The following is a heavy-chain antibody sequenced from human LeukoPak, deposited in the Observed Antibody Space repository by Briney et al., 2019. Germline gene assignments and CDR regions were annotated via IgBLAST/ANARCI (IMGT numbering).Heavy chain of an antibody. CDR2: IYSGGST. J-gene: IGHJ4*02. CDR3: ARVGLGVYGGDY. CDR1: GFTVSSNY. V-gene: IGHV3-53*01. D-gene: IGHD3-16*01. Sequence: QAGGSLRLSCAASGFTVSSNYMTWVRQAPGKGLEWVSVIYSGGSTYYADSVKGRFTISRDDSKNTLYLQMNSLRAEDTAVYYCARVGLGVYGGDYWGQGALVTVSS.